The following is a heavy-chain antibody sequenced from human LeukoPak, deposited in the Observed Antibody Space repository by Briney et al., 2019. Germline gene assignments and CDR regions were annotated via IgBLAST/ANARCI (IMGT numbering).Heavy chain of an antibody. Sequence: QAGGSLRLSCAGSGFTFTRFWMHWVRQAPGKGLVWVSRINVEGTTTTYADSVEGRFTISRDESTLYLQMNHLRVDDTAVYYCTRGGEEPFDYWGQGTLVTVSS. CDR2: INVEGTTT. CDR1: GFTFTRFW. CDR3: TRGGEEPFDY. V-gene: IGHV3-74*01. J-gene: IGHJ4*02. D-gene: IGHD3-10*01.